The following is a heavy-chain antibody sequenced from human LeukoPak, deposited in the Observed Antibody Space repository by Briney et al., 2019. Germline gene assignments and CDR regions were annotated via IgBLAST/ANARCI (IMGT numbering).Heavy chain of an antibody. CDR1: GFTFSSYA. CDR2: ISYDGSNK. Sequence: PGRSLRLSCAASGFTFSSYAMHWVRQAPGKGLEWVAVISYDGSNKYYADSVKGRFTISRDNSKNTPYLQMNSLRAEDTAVYYCARATSGYYYAVFDYWGQGTLVTVSS. D-gene: IGHD3-22*01. CDR3: ARATSGYYYAVFDY. V-gene: IGHV3-30*01. J-gene: IGHJ4*02.